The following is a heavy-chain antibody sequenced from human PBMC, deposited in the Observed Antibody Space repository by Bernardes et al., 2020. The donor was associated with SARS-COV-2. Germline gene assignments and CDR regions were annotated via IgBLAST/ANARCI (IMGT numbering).Heavy chain of an antibody. Sequence: ASVKVSCQTSRYSFTAYHIHWVRQAPGQGLEWMGWIYPSTGATSYAQNFQGRVTMTRDTSITTAYVELSRLTFDDTAVYYCLSVTWSQRDGFDIWGQGTMVTVSS. D-gene: IGHD3-16*01. V-gene: IGHV1-2*02. CDR1: RYSFTAYH. CDR2: IYPSTGAT. CDR3: LSVTWSQRDGFDI. J-gene: IGHJ3*02.